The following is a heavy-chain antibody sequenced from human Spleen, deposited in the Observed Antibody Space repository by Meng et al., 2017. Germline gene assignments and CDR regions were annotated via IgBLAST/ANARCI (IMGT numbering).Heavy chain of an antibody. J-gene: IGHJ4*02. D-gene: IGHD2-21*02. V-gene: IGHV1-2*06. CDR3: ATWVGVVATDIEAFDF. CDR2: FNPDSGGT. CDR1: GYDFTTYY. Sequence: ASLMVSCYASGYDFTTYYMHWVRQAPGQGLEVMGRFNPDSGGTDYVQKFLGRVIMTSDTSTNTAYMVSSSLTSDDTTVYFCATWVGVVATDIEAFDFWGQGTVVTVSS.